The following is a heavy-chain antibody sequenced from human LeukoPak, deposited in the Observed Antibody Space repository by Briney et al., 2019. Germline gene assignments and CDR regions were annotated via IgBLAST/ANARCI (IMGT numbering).Heavy chain of an antibody. CDR1: GYRFTSYW. CDR2: IYPGDSDT. V-gene: IGHV5-51*01. J-gene: IGHJ6*02. D-gene: IGHD4-17*01. CDR3: ARLPTVTTSNYYGMDV. Sequence: GESLKISCKGSGYRFTSYWIGWVRPMPGKGLEWMGIIYPGDSDTRYSPSFQGQVTISADKSISTAYLQWSSLKASDTAMYYCARLPTVTTSNYYGMDVWGQGTTVTVSS.